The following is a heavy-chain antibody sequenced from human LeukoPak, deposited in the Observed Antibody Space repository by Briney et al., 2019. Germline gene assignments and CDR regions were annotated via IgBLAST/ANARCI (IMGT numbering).Heavy chain of an antibody. V-gene: IGHV4-34*01. J-gene: IGHJ3*02. CDR1: GGSFSGYY. CDR2: INHSGST. CDR3: ARDPPAGTNALDI. Sequence: NPSETLSLTCAVYGGSFSGYYWSWIRQPPGKGLEWIGEINHSGSTNYNPSLKSRVTISVDTSKNQFSLKLSSVTAADTAVYYCARDPPAGTNALDIWGQGTMVTVSS. D-gene: IGHD6-13*01.